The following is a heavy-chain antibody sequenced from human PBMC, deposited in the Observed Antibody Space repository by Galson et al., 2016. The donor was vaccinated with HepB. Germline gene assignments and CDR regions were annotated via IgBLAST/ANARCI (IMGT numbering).Heavy chain of an antibody. CDR1: GFTFGRYA. J-gene: IGHJ4*02. CDR2: ISGDRGTT. Sequence: SLRLSCAASGFTFGRYAMSWVRQAPGKGLEWVSAISGDRGTTSYEGSVPGRFTSSRDRTTNTMYLQMNILRTDNTAVYYCARFTQEWLDRVYYFDYWGQGTLVTVSS. V-gene: IGHV3-23*01. D-gene: IGHD6-19*01. CDR3: ARFTQEWLDRVYYFDY.